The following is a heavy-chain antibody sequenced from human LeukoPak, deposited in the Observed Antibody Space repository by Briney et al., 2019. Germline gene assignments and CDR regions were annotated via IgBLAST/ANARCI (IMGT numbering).Heavy chain of an antibody. CDR3: ARQPSPGGRWNYVGNYFDY. CDR1: GFTFSSYW. V-gene: IGHV3-7*01. D-gene: IGHD1-7*01. Sequence: PGGSLRLSCAASGFTFSSYWMSWVRQAPGKGLEWVANIKQDGSEKYYVDSVKGRFTISRDNAKNSLYLQMNSLRAEDTAVYYCARQPSPGGRWNYVGNYFDYWGQGTLVTVSS. J-gene: IGHJ4*02. CDR2: IKQDGSEK.